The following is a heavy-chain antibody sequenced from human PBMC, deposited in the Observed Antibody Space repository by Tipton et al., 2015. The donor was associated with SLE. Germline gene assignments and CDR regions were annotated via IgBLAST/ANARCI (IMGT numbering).Heavy chain of an antibody. CDR3: ARVDCTNSVCDAFDI. V-gene: IGHV4-59*12. J-gene: IGHJ3*02. D-gene: IGHD2-8*01. CDR1: GGSISSYY. Sequence: TLSLTCTVSGGSISSYYWSWIRQPPGKGLEWIGYIYYSGSTNYNPSLKSRVTISVDTSKNQFSLKLSSVTAADTAVYYCARVDCTNSVCDAFDIWGQGTMVTVSS. CDR2: IYYSGST.